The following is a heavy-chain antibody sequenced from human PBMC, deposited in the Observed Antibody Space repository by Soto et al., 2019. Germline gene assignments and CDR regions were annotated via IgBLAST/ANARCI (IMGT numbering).Heavy chain of an antibody. CDR1: GGTFSSYA. D-gene: IGHD2-21*02. Sequence: GASVKVSCKASGGTFSSYAISWVRQAPGQGLEWMGGIIPIFGTANYAQKFQGRVTITADESTSTAYMELSSLRSEDTAVYYCASSFKHIVVVTAMEGFDYWGQGTLVTVSS. CDR2: IIPIFGTA. J-gene: IGHJ4*02. V-gene: IGHV1-69*13. CDR3: ASSFKHIVVVTAMEGFDY.